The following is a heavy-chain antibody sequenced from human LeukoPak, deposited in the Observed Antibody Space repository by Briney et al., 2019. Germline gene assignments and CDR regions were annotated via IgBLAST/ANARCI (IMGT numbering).Heavy chain of an antibody. CDR2: ITVTGGGT. J-gene: IGHJ3*02. Sequence: GGSLRLSCAASRFTFSSYAMSWVRQAPGKGLEWVSVITVTGGGTYYADSVKGRFTISRDNSKNTLYLQMNSLAVEDTAVYYCVKDDGGWSSVGAFDIWGQGTMVTVSS. CDR1: RFTFSSYA. V-gene: IGHV3-23*01. CDR3: VKDDGGWSSVGAFDI. D-gene: IGHD3-16*01.